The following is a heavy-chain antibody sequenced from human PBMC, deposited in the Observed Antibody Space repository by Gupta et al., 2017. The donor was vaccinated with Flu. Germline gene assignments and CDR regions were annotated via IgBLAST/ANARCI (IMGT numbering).Heavy chain of an antibody. D-gene: IGHD4-17*01. CDR3: ARSPYGDYSFDY. J-gene: IGHJ4*02. V-gene: IGHV1-69*01. CDR2: IIPIFGTA. Sequence: VRQAPGQGLEWMGGIIPIFGTANYAQKFQGRVTITADESTSTAYMELSSLRSEDTAVYYCARSPYGDYSFDYWGQGTLVTGSS.